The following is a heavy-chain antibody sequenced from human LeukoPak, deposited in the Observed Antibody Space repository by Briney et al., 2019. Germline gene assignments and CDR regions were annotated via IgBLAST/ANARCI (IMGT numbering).Heavy chain of an antibody. Sequence: GGSLRLSCAASGFTFDDYAMHWVRQAPGKGLEWVSGINWNSGSIGYADFVKGRFTISRDNAKNSLYLQMNSLRAEDMALYYCVKGNPYESSGYYTPFFDYWGQGTLVTVSS. J-gene: IGHJ4*02. D-gene: IGHD3-22*01. CDR2: INWNSGSI. CDR1: GFTFDDYA. CDR3: VKGNPYESSGYYTPFFDY. V-gene: IGHV3-9*03.